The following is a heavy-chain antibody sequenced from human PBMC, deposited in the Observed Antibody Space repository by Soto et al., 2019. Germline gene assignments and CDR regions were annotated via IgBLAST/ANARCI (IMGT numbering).Heavy chain of an antibody. CDR1: GFTVSSNY. D-gene: IGHD2-15*01. CDR3: ARGHCSGGSCYSDWFDP. V-gene: IGHV3-53*01. J-gene: IGHJ5*02. Sequence: GGSLRLSCAASGFTVSSNYMSWVRQAPGKGLEWVSVIYSGGSTYYADSVKGRFIISRDNSKNTLYLQMNSLRAEDTAVYYCARGHCSGGSCYSDWFDPWGQGTLVTVSS. CDR2: IYSGGST.